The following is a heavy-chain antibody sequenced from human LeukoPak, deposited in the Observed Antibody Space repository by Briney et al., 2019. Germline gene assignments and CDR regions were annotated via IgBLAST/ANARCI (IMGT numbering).Heavy chain of an antibody. CDR1: GGSVSSGSYY. D-gene: IGHD3-22*01. V-gene: IGHV4-61*01. Sequence: SETLSLTCTVSGGSVSSGSYYWSWIRQPPGKGLEWIGYIYYSGSTNYNPSLKSRVTISVDTSKNQFSLKLSSVTAADTAVYYCARGSSVVIKAWGQGTLVTVSS. J-gene: IGHJ5*02. CDR3: ARGSSVVIKA. CDR2: IYYSGST.